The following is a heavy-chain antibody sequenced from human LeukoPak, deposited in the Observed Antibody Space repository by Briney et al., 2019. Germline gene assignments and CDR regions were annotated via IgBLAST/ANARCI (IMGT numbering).Heavy chain of an antibody. CDR1: GFTFSSYE. CDR2: ISSSGSTI. V-gene: IGHV3-48*03. CDR3: ARDLRYQGFDY. Sequence: PGGSLRLSCAASGFTFSSYEMNWVRQAPGKGLEWVSYISSSGSTIYYADSVKGRFTISRDNAKNSLYLQMNSLRAEDTAVYYCARDLRYQGFDYWGQGTLVTVSS. J-gene: IGHJ4*02. D-gene: IGHD2-2*01.